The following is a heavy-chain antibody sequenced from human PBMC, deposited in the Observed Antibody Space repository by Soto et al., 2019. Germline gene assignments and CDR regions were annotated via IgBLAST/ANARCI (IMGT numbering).Heavy chain of an antibody. D-gene: IGHD6-13*01. CDR1: GGSISSYY. Sequence: PSETLSLTCTFSGGSISSYYWSWIRQPPGKGLEWIGYIYYSGSTNYNPSLKSRVTISVDTSKNQFSLKLSPVTAADTAVYYCARDSDSSSWYWRAAFDIWGQGTMVTVSS. CDR2: IYYSGST. J-gene: IGHJ3*02. CDR3: ARDSDSSSWYWRAAFDI. V-gene: IGHV4-59*01.